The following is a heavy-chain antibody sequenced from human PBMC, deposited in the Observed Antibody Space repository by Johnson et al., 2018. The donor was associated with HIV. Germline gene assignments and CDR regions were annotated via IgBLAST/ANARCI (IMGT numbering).Heavy chain of an antibody. D-gene: IGHD6-19*01. CDR3: ARGTGGWPLFDI. CDR2: ISYDGSNT. V-gene: IGHV3-30*14. Sequence: VQLVESGGGLEQPGGSLRLSCAASGITFSSYALSWVRQAPGKGLEWVAVISYDGSNTYYADSVKGRFTISRDNSKNTLYLQMNSLRAEDMAVYYCARGTGGWPLFDIWGKGKMVTVAS. CDR1: GITFSSYA. J-gene: IGHJ3*02.